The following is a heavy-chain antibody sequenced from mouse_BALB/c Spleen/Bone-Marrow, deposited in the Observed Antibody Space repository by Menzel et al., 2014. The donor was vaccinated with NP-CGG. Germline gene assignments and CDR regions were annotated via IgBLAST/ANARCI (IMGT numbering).Heavy chain of an antibody. CDR3: ASYRYAWYFDV. CDR1: GFNIKDTY. Sequence: VQLKHSGAELVKPGASVKLSCTASGFNIKDTYLHWVKQRPEQGLEWIGRIDPASGNTKYDPKFQGKATITADTSSNTAYLQLSSLSSEDTAVYYCASYRYAWYFDVWGAGTTVTVSS. V-gene: IGHV14-3*02. D-gene: IGHD2-14*01. CDR2: IDPASGNT. J-gene: IGHJ1*01.